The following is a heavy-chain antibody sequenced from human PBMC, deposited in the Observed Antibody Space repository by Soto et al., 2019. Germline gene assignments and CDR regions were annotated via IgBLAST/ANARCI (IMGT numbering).Heavy chain of an antibody. CDR1: GFTFSSYA. J-gene: IGHJ4*02. D-gene: IGHD6-25*01. V-gene: IGHV3-23*01. CDR2: ISGSGGTT. CDR3: AKFFVETGGSSGWPWTFHY. Sequence: EVQLLESGGGLVQPGRSLRLSCAASGFTFSSYAMSWVRQAPGKGLEWVSAISGSGGTTYYAASVKGRFTISRDNSKNTLFLQLNGLKAEGMAVYYCAKFFVETGGSSGWPWTFHYCGQGALVTVSS.